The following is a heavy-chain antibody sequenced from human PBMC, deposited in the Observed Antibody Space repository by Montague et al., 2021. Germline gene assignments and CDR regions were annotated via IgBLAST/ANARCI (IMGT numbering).Heavy chain of an antibody. J-gene: IGHJ4*02. D-gene: IGHD3-10*01. CDR2: IGGSGDDT. Sequence: SLRLSCAVSTSTFRTYVMSWVRQAPGTGLEWLSSIGGSGDDTHYADSVKGRFTISRDISRKTLYLQMDSLTAEDTAVCFCATRGTIVRGVISPQYFDYWGQGTQVTVSS. CDR3: ATRGTIVRGVISPQYFDY. CDR1: TSTFRTYV. V-gene: IGHV3-23*01.